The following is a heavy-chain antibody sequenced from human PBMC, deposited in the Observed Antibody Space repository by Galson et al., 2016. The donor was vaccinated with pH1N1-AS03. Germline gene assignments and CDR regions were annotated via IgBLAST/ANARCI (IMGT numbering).Heavy chain of an antibody. D-gene: IGHD3-22*01. Sequence: ASGFSFSNAGMSWVRQAPGTGLERVGRIKSKTDGETTDYAAPVKGRFTISRDDLKNTLYLQMNSLKTEDTAVYYCATDLLSDTSGYYRSWGQGTMVTVSS. J-gene: IGHJ3*01. CDR3: ATDLLSDTSGYYRS. V-gene: IGHV3-15*01. CDR1: GFSFSNAG. CDR2: IKSKTDGETT.